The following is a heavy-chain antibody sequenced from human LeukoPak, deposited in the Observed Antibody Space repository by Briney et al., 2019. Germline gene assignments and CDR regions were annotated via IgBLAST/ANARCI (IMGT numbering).Heavy chain of an antibody. J-gene: IGHJ4*02. CDR2: IYYSGST. Sequence: SETLSLTCTVSVGSICSYHWSWIRQPPGKGLERIGYIYYSGSTNYNPSLKSRVTISVDTSKNQFSLKLSSVTAADTAVYYCARGQQWLGPFDYWGQGTLVTVSS. CDR1: VGSICSYH. D-gene: IGHD6-19*01. V-gene: IGHV4-59*01. CDR3: ARGQQWLGPFDY.